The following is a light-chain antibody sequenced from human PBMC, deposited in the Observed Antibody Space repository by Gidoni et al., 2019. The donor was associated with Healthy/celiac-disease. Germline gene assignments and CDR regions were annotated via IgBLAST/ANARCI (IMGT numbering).Light chain of an antibody. J-gene: IGKJ3*01. V-gene: IGKV3-20*01. CDR1: QSVSSSY. CDR3: QQYGSSRGVT. CDR2: GAS. Sequence: IVLTQTPGNLSVSPGERATLSCRASQSVSSSYLAWYHQKPGQAPRILIYGASSRATGIPERLIGSGSGTDFTLIISRLEPEDFAVYYCQQYGSSRGVTFGPGTKVDIK.